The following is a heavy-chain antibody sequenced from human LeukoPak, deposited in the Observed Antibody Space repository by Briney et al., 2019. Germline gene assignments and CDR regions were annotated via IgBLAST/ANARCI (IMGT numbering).Heavy chain of an antibody. D-gene: IGHD3-10*01. V-gene: IGHV3-30*18. J-gene: IGHJ6*02. CDR2: ISYDGSNK. CDR1: GFTFSSYG. CDR3: AKDVYYYGSGSYYNYYYYGMDV. Sequence: GGSLRLSCAASGFTFSSYGMHWVRQAPGKGLEWVAVISYDGSNKYYADSVKGRFTISRDNSKNTLYLQMNSLRAEDTAVYYCAKDVYYYGSGSYYNYYYYGMDVWGQGTLVTVSS.